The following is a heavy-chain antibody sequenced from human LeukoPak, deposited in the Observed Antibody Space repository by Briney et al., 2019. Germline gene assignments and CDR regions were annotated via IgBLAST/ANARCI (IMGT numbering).Heavy chain of an antibody. CDR3: AKVPDYYGSGRYH. CDR1: GFTFSTYG. V-gene: IGHV3-23*01. CDR2: ISGSGGST. Sequence: GALRLSCAASGFTFSTYGMSWARQAPGKGLEWVSAISGSGGSTNYADSVKGRFTISRDNAKNSLYLQMNSLRAEDTAVYYCAKVPDYYGSGRYHWGQGTLVTVSS. D-gene: IGHD3-10*01. J-gene: IGHJ4*02.